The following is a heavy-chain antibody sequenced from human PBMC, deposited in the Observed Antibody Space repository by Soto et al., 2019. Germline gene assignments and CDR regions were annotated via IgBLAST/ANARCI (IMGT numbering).Heavy chain of an antibody. CDR1: GDSITSPKW. CDR2: LLHSGTT. V-gene: IGHV4-4*02. CDR3: AYSTGWYRHDV. D-gene: IGHD6-19*01. J-gene: IGHJ3*01. Sequence: SETLSLTCAVSGDSITSPKWWTWLRQPPGKGLEWIGDLLHSGTTNYNPSLMSRVTLSVDKPQNQFSLKLTSVTAADTAIYYCAYSTGWYRHDVWGQGTSVTVSS.